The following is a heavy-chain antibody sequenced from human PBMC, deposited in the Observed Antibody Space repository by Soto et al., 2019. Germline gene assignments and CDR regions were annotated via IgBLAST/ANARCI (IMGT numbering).Heavy chain of an antibody. J-gene: IGHJ4*02. V-gene: IGHV3-23*01. CDR1: GFTFRSYA. CDR2: ISGSGGTT. Sequence: HPGGSLRLSCTASGFTFRSYAMSWVRQAPGKGLEWVSAISGSGGTTYCADSVKGRFTISRDNSKNTLYLQMNSLRAEDTAVYYCARGPRQYYYDSSGSHSSWGQGTLVTVSS. D-gene: IGHD3-22*01. CDR3: ARGPRQYYYDSSGSHSS.